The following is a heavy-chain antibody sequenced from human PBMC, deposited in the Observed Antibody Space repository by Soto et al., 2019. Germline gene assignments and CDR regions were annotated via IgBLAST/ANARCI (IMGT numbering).Heavy chain of an antibody. V-gene: IGHV4-30-4*01. Sequence: QVQLQESGPGLVKPSQTLSLTCTVSGGSISSGENFWNWIRQSPGKVLEWIGYIHHSGSTYYNPSLKSRLTISVDTSKHQISLKLNSVTAADPAVYYCARDTGTYPYYFDYWGQGTLVTVSS. CDR2: IHHSGST. CDR3: ARDTGTYPYYFDY. J-gene: IGHJ4*02. D-gene: IGHD1-26*01. CDR1: GGSISSGENF.